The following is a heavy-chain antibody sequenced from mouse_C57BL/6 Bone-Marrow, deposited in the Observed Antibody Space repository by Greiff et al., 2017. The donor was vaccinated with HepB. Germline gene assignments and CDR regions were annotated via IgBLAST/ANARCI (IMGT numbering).Heavy chain of an antibody. D-gene: IGHD1-1*01. CDR3: ARRAYYYGSSDY. J-gene: IGHJ2*01. CDR2: IYPGSGST. Sequence: VQLQQPGAELVKPGASVKMSCKASGYTFTSYWITWVKQRPGQGLEWIGDIYPGSGSTNYNEKFKSKATLTVDTSSSTAYMQLSSLTSEDSAVYDCARRAYYYGSSDYWGQGTTLTVSA. CDR1: GYTFTSYW. V-gene: IGHV1-55*01.